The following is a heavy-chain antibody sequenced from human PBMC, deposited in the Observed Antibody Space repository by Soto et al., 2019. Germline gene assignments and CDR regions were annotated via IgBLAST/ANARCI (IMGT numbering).Heavy chain of an antibody. J-gene: IGHJ5*02. CDR2: IYFTGNT. CDR1: GGSTTSSSHF. D-gene: IGHD6-25*01. Sequence: LSLTCSASGGSTTSSSHFWGWVRQPPGKGLEWIGTIYFTGNTYYTPSLKSRLTMSIDTSKNEFSLRLNSVTAADTAVYYCAGQTFTIAAASYGRSNWFDPWGPGTLVTVS. V-gene: IGHV4-39*01. CDR3: AGQTFTIAAASYGRSNWFDP.